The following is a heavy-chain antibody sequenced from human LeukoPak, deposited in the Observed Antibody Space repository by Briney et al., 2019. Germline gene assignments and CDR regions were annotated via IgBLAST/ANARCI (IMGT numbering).Heavy chain of an antibody. CDR1: GFTFSSYA. D-gene: IGHD2-2*01. CDR2: ISYDGSTT. CDR3: ARDQKGWLVVPAASNY. Sequence: GRSLRLSCAASGFTFSSYAMNWVRQAPGKGLEWVAVISYDGSTTYYADSVKGRFTISRDNPKNLLFLQINSLRAEDTAVYYCARDQKGWLVVPAASNYWGQGTLVTVSS. J-gene: IGHJ4*02. V-gene: IGHV3-30-3*01.